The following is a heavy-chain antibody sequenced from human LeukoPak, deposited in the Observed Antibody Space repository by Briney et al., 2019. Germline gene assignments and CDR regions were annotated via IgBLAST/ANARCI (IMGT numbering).Heavy chain of an antibody. CDR3: ARDRDYSNTERGFDY. CDR1: GYTFTDYY. Sequence: ASVKVSCKTSGYTFTDYYIHWVRRAPGQGLEWMGWINPNSGETNSAQKFQGRVTMTGDTSISTAYMELRRVTSDDTAVYYCARDRDYSNTERGFDYWGQGTLATVSS. V-gene: IGHV1-2*02. CDR2: INPNSGET. J-gene: IGHJ4*02. D-gene: IGHD4-11*01.